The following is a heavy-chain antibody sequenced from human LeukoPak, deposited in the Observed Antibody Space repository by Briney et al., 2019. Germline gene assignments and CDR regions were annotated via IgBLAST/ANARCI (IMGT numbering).Heavy chain of an antibody. Sequence: PSETLSLTCTVSGGSISSSSYFWGWIRQPPGKGLEWIGSIYYSGSTYYNPSLKSRVTISVDTSKNQFSLKLASVTAADTAVYYCARQLPSGYGSSWYWFDPWGQGTLVTVSS. CDR2: IYYSGST. CDR3: ARQLPSGYGSSWYWFDP. V-gene: IGHV4-39*01. D-gene: IGHD6-13*01. CDR1: GGSISSSSYF. J-gene: IGHJ5*02.